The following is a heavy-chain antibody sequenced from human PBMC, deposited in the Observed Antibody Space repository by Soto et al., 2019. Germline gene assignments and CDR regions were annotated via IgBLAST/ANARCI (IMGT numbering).Heavy chain of an antibody. CDR3: ARDRTVYDFWSGYPTPFFGY. V-gene: IGHV3-11*01. J-gene: IGHJ4*02. Sequence: GGSLRLSCAASGFTFSDYYMSWIRQAPGKGLGWVSYISSSGSTIYYADSVKGRFTISRDNAKNSLYLQMNSLRAEDTAVYYCARDRTVYDFWSGYPTPFFGYWGQGTLVTVSS. D-gene: IGHD3-3*01. CDR2: ISSSGSTI. CDR1: GFTFSDYY.